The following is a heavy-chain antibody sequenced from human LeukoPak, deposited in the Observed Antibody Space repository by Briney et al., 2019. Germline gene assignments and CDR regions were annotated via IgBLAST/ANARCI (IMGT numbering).Heavy chain of an antibody. CDR1: GGSISSYY. J-gene: IGHJ6*03. V-gene: IGHV4-59*01. Sequence: SETLSLTCTVSGGSISSYYWSWIRQPPGKGLERTGYIYYSGSTNYNPSLKSRVTISVDTSKNQFSLKLSSVTAADTAVYYCARSGYSYGLGYYYYYYMDVWGKGTTVTVSS. D-gene: IGHD5-18*01. CDR2: IYYSGST. CDR3: ARSGYSYGLGYYYYYYMDV.